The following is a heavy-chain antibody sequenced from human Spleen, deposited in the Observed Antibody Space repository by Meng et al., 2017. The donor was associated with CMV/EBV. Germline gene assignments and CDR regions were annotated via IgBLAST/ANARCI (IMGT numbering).Heavy chain of an antibody. V-gene: IGHV5-51*01. D-gene: IGHD2-21*01. Sequence: GGPLRLSCKGSGDSFTSYWIGWVRQMPGKGLEWMGIIYPGDSDTRYSPSFQGQVTISADKSISTAYLQWSSLKAADTAMYYCARHERRASLAPPRYWGQGTLVTVSS. CDR3: ARHERRASLAPPRY. CDR2: IYPGDSDT. CDR1: GDSFTSYW. J-gene: IGHJ4*02.